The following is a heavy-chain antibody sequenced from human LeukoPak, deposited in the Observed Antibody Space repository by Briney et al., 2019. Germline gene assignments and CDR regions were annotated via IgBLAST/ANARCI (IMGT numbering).Heavy chain of an antibody. CDR1: GGSISSGDYY. CDR2: IYYSGST. CDR3: ARDRGMVRGKQNWFDP. J-gene: IGHJ5*02. Sequence: SETLSLTCTVSGGSISSGDYYWSWIRQPPGKGLEWIGYIYYSGSTYYNPSLKSRVTISIDTSKNQFSLKLTSVTVADTAVYYCARDRGMVRGKQNWFDPWGQGTLVTVSS. D-gene: IGHD3-10*01. V-gene: IGHV4-30-4*01.